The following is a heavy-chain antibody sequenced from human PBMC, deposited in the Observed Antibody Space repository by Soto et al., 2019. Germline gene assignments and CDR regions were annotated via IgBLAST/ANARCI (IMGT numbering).Heavy chain of an antibody. CDR3: TRYTYYDFWSGYLGYYYYGMDV. J-gene: IGHJ6*02. CDR1: GFTFGYYA. D-gene: IGHD3-3*01. CDR2: IRSKAYGGTT. Sequence: GGSLRLSCTASGFTFGYYAMSWFRQSPGKGLEWVGFIRSKAYGGTTEYAASVKGRFTISRDDSKSIAYLQMNSLKTEDTAVYYCTRYTYYDFWSGYLGYYYYGMDVWGQGTTVTVSS. V-gene: IGHV3-49*03.